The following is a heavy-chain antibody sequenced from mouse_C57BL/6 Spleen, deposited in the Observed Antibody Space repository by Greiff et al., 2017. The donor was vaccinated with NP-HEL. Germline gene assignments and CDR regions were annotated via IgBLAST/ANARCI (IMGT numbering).Heavy chain of an antibody. Sequence: VQLQQSGPELVKPGASVKISCKASGYSFTSYYIHWVKQRPGQGLEWIGWIYPGSGNTKYNEKFKGKATLTADTSSSTAYMQLSSLTSEDSAVYYCARGDEGYAMDYWGQGTSVTVSS. CDR2: IYPGSGNT. V-gene: IGHV1-66*01. J-gene: IGHJ4*01. CDR3: ARGDEGYAMDY. CDR1: GYSFTSYY.